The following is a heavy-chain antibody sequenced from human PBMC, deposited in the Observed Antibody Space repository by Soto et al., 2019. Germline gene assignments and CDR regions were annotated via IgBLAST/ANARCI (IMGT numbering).Heavy chain of an antibody. CDR3: AADRRYCGGGCYVD. D-gene: IGHD2-21*01. CDR2: IVVGSGNT. J-gene: IGHJ1*01. V-gene: IGHV1-58*01. CDR1: GFTFTSSA. Sequence: QMQLVQSGPEVKKPGTSVKVSCKASGFTFTSSAVQWVRQARGQRLEWIGWIVVGSGNTNYAQKFQERVTITRDMATVKAYRELGSLRSEDTAVYYCAADRRYCGGGCYVDWGQGTLVTVSS.